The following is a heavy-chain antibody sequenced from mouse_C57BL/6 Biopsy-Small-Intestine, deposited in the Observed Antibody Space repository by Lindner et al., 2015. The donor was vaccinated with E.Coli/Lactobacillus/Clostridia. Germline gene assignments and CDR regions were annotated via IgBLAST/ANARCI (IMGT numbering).Heavy chain of an antibody. D-gene: IGHD2-5*01. Sequence: VQLQESGPELVKPGASVKMSCKASGYTFTDYNMHWVKQSHGKSLEWIGYINPNNGGTGYNQRFKGKATLTVNKSSSTAYMELRSLTSEDSAVYYCARYDSKEDYFDYWGQGTTLTVSS. CDR2: INPNNGGT. CDR1: GYTFTDYN. J-gene: IGHJ2*01. CDR3: ARYDSKEDYFDY. V-gene: IGHV1-22*01.